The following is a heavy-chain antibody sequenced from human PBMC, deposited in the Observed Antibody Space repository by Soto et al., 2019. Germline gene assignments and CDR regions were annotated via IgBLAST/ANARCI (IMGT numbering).Heavy chain of an antibody. V-gene: IGHV1-3*01. J-gene: IGHJ6*02. CDR2: INPGNGDT. CDR3: ARTDCSSTSCYNYYYYGMDV. Sequence: QVQLVQSGTEVKKPGAPVKVSCKTSGYSFTKYGLHWVRQAPGQRLEWMGWINPGNGDTKYSQKFQGRVTITRDTSATTAYMELSSLRSEDSAVFYCARTDCSSTSCYNYYYYGMDVWGQGTTVTVSS. D-gene: IGHD2-2*01. CDR1: GYSFTKYG.